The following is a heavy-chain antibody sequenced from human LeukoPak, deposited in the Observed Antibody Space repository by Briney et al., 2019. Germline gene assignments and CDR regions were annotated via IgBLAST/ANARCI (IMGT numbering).Heavy chain of an antibody. Sequence: SETLSLTCAVYGGSFSGCYWSWIRQPPGKGLEWIGEINHSGSTNYNPSLKSRVTISVDTAKNQFSLKLSSVTAADTAVYYCARCSTAVAAPFDYWGQGTLVTVSS. V-gene: IGHV4-34*01. CDR3: ARCSTAVAAPFDY. CDR2: INHSGST. D-gene: IGHD6-19*01. CDR1: GGSFSGCY. J-gene: IGHJ4*02.